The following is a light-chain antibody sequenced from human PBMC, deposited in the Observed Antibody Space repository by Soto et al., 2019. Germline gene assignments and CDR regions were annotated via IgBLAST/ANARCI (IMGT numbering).Light chain of an antibody. V-gene: IGKV3-15*01. CDR1: QSLNTD. CDR3: QQYKSWPPIT. Sequence: EILLTQSPASLSVSPGESATLSCRASQSLNTDLAWYQQKPGQAPRLLLYGASTRATGTPTRFSGSGSGTEFTLTISSLQSEDFAIYYCQQYKSWPPITFGQGTHWRL. J-gene: IGKJ5*01. CDR2: GAS.